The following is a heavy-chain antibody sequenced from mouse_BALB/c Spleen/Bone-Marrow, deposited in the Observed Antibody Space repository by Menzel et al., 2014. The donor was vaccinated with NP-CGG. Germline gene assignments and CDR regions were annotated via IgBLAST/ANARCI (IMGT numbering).Heavy chain of an antibody. V-gene: IGHV1-61*01. J-gene: IGHJ3*01. CDR2: IHPSDTET. CDR3: ARLEGNYGSTFAY. Sequence: VKLVESGAELVRPGASVKLSCKASGYSFTSYWMNWVKQRPGHGLEWIGMIHPSDTETRLNQRFKDKATLTVDKSSSTAYMQLNSPTSEDSAVYYCARLEGNYGSTFAYWGQGTLVTVS. CDR1: GYSFTSYW. D-gene: IGHD1-1*01.